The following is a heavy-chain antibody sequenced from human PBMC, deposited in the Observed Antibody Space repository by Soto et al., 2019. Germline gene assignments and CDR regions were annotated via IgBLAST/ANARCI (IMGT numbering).Heavy chain of an antibody. Sequence: EVQVLESGGDLVQPGGSLRLSCAASGFTFNSYAMTWVRQAPGKGLEWVSVIGGSGDTTYYANSVKGRFTIARDNSKNTVFLKMTNRGVEETATYYCAKDLGTRGVRAYDDWGQGTLVTVSS. CDR2: IGGSGDTT. D-gene: IGHD3-10*01. V-gene: IGHV3-23*01. CDR3: AKDLGTRGVRAYDD. J-gene: IGHJ4*02. CDR1: GFTFNSYA.